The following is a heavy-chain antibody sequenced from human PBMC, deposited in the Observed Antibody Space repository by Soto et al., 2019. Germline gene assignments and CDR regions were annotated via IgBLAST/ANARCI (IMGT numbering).Heavy chain of an antibody. CDR2: IYYSGST. CDR3: ARTHTRGYDFWSGYPSYYYYGMDV. CDR1: GGSISSSSYY. Sequence: PSETLSLTCTVSGGSISSSSYYWGWIRQPPGKGLEWIGSIYYSGSTYYNPSLKSRVTISVDTSKNQFSLKLSSVTAADTAVYYCARTHTRGYDFWSGYPSYYYYGMDVWGQGTTVTVS. D-gene: IGHD3-3*01. V-gene: IGHV4-39*01. J-gene: IGHJ6*02.